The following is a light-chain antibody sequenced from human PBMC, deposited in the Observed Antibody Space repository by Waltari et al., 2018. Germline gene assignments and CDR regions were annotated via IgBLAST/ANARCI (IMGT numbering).Light chain of an antibody. Sequence: DIQMTQSPSTLSASVGDRVTITCRASESISNWLAWYQQKPGKAPNVLIHKASSLESGVPSRFSVSGSATAFTLTISNLQPDDFATYYCQQYDSFWTFGQWTQLEIK. CDR2: KAS. CDR1: ESISNW. V-gene: IGKV1-5*03. J-gene: IGKJ1*01. CDR3: QQYDSFWT.